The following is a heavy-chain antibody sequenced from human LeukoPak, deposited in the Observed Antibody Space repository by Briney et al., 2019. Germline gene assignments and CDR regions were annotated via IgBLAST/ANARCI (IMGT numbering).Heavy chain of an antibody. CDR2: ISGNGGRT. D-gene: IGHD5-24*01. Sequence: PGGSLRLSCAASGFTFSSYAMSWVRQAPGKGLEWFSAISGNGGRTYYADSVKGRFTISRDNSRNTLFLQMNSLRAEDTAVYYCAKVAEMDTILGKFDNWGQGTLVTVSS. J-gene: IGHJ5*02. CDR1: GFTFSSYA. V-gene: IGHV3-23*01. CDR3: AKVAEMDTILGKFDN.